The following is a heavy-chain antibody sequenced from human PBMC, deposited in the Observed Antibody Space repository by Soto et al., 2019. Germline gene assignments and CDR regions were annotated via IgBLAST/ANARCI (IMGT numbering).Heavy chain of an antibody. D-gene: IGHD3-3*01. CDR3: AREITIFGVAERMLV. Sequence: SVKVSCKASGGTFSSYAISWVRQAPGQGLEWMGGIIPIFGTANYAQKFQGRVTITADKSTSTAYMELSSLRSEDTAVYYCAREITIFGVAERMLVCGQGTTVTVSS. CDR2: IIPIFGTA. J-gene: IGHJ6*02. CDR1: GGTFSSYA. V-gene: IGHV1-69*06.